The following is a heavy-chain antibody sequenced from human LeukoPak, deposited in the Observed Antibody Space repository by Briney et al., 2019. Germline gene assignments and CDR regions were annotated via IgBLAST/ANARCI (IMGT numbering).Heavy chain of an antibody. CDR3: AGGIGWPQFDY. Sequence: SQTLSLTCAISGDSVSRDSIAWNWIRQSPSRGLEWLGRTYHKSTCINDYAVSVKGRITINPDTSKNQFSLQLNSVTPEDTAVYYCAGGIGWPQFDYWGQGTLVTVSS. CDR1: GDSVSRDSIA. V-gene: IGHV6-1*01. CDR2: TYHKSTCIN. J-gene: IGHJ4*02. D-gene: IGHD6-19*01.